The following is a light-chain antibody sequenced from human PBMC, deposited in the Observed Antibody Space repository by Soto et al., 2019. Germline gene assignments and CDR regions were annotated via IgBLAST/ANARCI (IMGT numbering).Light chain of an antibody. Sequence: QSVLTQPPSVSGAPGQRVTISCTGSSSNIGAGYDVHWYQQLPGTAPKLLIYGNTNRPSGVPDRFSGSKSGTSASLAITGLQAEDEADYYCQSYDSSLSRSVFGGGTKLTV. V-gene: IGLV1-40*01. J-gene: IGLJ2*01. CDR1: SSNIGAGYD. CDR2: GNT. CDR3: QSYDSSLSRSV.